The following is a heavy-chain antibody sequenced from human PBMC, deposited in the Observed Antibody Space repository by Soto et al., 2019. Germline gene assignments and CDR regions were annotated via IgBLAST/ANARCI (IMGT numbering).Heavy chain of an antibody. CDR3: ARHGGTQYGMDF. Sequence: LGESLKISCKGSGYSFTSYWISWVRQLPGKGLEWMGRIDPSDSYTNYSPSFQGHVTISADKSISTAYLQWSSLKASDTAMYYCARHGGTQYGMDFWCQATTVTGFS. V-gene: IGHV5-10-1*01. CDR1: GYSFTSYW. J-gene: IGHJ6*02. D-gene: IGHD1-26*01. CDR2: IDPSDSYT.